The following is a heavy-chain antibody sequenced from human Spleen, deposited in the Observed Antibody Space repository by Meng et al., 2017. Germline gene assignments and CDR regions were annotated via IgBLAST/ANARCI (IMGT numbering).Heavy chain of an antibody. J-gene: IGHJ5*02. V-gene: IGHV1-46*01. D-gene: IGHD3-10*01. Sequence: ASVKVSCKASGYTFTNYYLHWVRQAPGQGLEWMGIINPTGGSTNYAEKFQGRVTMTRDTSTSTVYMELRNLRSDDTAMYYCARAEFYFGSGSGFDAWGQGTLVTVSS. CDR3: ARAEFYFGSGSGFDA. CDR2: INPTGGST. CDR1: GYTFTNYY.